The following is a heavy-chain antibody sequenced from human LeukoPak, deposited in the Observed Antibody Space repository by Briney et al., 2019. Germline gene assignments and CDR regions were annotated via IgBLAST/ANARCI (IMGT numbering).Heavy chain of an antibody. V-gene: IGHV3-7*01. J-gene: IGHJ4*02. CDR1: GFTFSSYW. Sequence: GGSLRLSCAASGFTFSSYWMTWVRQAPGKGLEWVANIKQDGSEKYYVDSVKGRFTISRDNAKNSLYLQMNSLRAEDTAVYYCARAEQWLVRRGDYFDYWGQGTLVTVSS. CDR3: ARAEQWLVRRGDYFDY. CDR2: IKQDGSEK. D-gene: IGHD6-19*01.